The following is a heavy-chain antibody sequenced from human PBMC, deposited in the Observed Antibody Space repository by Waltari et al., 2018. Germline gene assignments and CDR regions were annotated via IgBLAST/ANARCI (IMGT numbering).Heavy chain of an antibody. Sequence: QVQLQEPGPGLAQPSDNLSLTCRVPGGPSSVYYWMWITRPPGKGLEWIGYIYYSGSSNYNPSLKSRVTISVDTSKNQFSLKLSSVTASDTAVYYCARDQRVDWNIVGAFDIWGQGTMVTVSS. CDR3: ARDQRVDWNIVGAFDI. CDR2: IYYSGSS. J-gene: IGHJ3*02. CDR1: GGPSSVYY. V-gene: IGHV4-59*01. D-gene: IGHD1-1*01.